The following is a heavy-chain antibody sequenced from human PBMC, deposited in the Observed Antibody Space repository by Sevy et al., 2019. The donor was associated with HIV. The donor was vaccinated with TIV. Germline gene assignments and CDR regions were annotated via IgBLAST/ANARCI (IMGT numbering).Heavy chain of an antibody. CDR1: GFTFSSYA. D-gene: IGHD3-10*01. J-gene: IGHJ4*02. Sequence: GGSLRLSCAASGFTFSSYAMSWVRQAPGKGLEWVSAISGSGGSTYYADSVKGRFTISRDNSKNTLYLQMNSLRAEDTAVYYCAKPLATMVRGVIISLYYFDYWGQRTLVTVSS. CDR3: AKPLATMVRGVIISLYYFDY. CDR2: ISGSGGST. V-gene: IGHV3-23*01.